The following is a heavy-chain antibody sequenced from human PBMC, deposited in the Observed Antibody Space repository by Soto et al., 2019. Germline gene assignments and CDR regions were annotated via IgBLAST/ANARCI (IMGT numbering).Heavy chain of an antibody. J-gene: IGHJ4*02. D-gene: IGHD3-3*01. V-gene: IGHV1-24*01. Sequence: ASVKVSCKVSGYTLTELSMHWVRQAPGKGLEWMGGFDPEDGETIYAQKFQGRVTMTEDTSTDTAYMELSSLRSEDTAVYYCATGLFGVVIRELVFDYWGQGTLVTVSS. CDR2: FDPEDGET. CDR3: ATGLFGVVIRELVFDY. CDR1: GYTLTELS.